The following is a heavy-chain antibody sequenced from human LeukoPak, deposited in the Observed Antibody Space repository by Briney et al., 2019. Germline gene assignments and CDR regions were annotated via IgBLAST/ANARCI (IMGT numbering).Heavy chain of an antibody. V-gene: IGHV1-2*02. CDR2: INPNSGDT. Sequence: ASVKVSSKASGYTFTGYYLHWVRQAPGQGLEWMGWINPNSGDTGNAQKFQGRVTMTRDTSISTAYMELSRLRSDDTAVYYCARDGPSMVPEYDYWGQGTLVTVSS. D-gene: IGHD3-10*01. CDR3: ARDGPSMVPEYDY. J-gene: IGHJ4*02. CDR1: GYTFTGYY.